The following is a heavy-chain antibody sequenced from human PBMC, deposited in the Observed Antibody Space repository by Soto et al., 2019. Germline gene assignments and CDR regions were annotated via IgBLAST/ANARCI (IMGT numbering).Heavy chain of an antibody. Sequence: PGGSLRFSCAGSGFTLSNSEMNWVRQAPGKGLEWVSYISTGGSSIYYADSVKGRFTIARDNGKNSVYLQMSSLRAEDTATYYCARERGGLSGADVRGQGTTVTVSS. CDR3: ARERGGLSGADV. J-gene: IGHJ6*02. D-gene: IGHD1-26*01. CDR1: GFTLSNSE. CDR2: ISTGGSSI. V-gene: IGHV3-48*03.